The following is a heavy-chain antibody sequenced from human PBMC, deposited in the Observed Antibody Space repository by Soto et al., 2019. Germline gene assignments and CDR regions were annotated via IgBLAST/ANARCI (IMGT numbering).Heavy chain of an antibody. V-gene: IGHV3-23*01. CDR3: AKGWGFSNYYFDY. CDR1: GFTFSSYA. J-gene: IGHJ4*02. CDR2: ISGTGGHT. Sequence: LSCAASGFTFSSYAMSWVRQAPGKGLEWVSAISGTGGHTYYADSVKGRFTISRDNSKNTLYLQMSSLRADDTAVYYCAKGWGFSNYYFDYWGQGTLVTVSS. D-gene: IGHD4-4*01.